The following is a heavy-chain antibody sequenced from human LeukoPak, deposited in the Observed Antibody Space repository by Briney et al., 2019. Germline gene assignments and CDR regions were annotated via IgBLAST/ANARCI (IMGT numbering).Heavy chain of an antibody. CDR3: AKDAAWLVRSHYFDY. J-gene: IGHJ4*02. Sequence: GGSLTLSCAASGFTFDDYAMHWLRQAPGKGLEWVSGISWNSGSIGYADSVKGRFTISRYNAKNSLDLQMNSLRAKDTHYYHCAKDAAWLVRSHYFDYWGQGTLVTVSS. CDR1: GFTFDDYA. V-gene: IGHV3-9*01. D-gene: IGHD6-19*01. CDR2: ISWNSGSI.